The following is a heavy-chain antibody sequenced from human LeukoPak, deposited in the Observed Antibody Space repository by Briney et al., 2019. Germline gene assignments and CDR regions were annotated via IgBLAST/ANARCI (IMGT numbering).Heavy chain of an antibody. CDR3: ARGATYNERNGLFDP. V-gene: IGHV4-31*03. Sequence: SETLSFTCTVSGASITTGAHFWVWIRQLPGQSLEFIGYIHYRGSTFYNPSLATRVTISLDTSADQFSLSLSSVTAADTAVYYCARGATYNERNGLFDPWGQGTLVTVSS. J-gene: IGHJ5*02. CDR1: GASITTGAHF. CDR2: IHYRGST. D-gene: IGHD2-8*01.